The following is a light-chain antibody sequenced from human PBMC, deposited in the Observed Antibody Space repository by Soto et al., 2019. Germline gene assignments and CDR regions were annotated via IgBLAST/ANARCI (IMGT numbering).Light chain of an antibody. V-gene: IGKV3D-20*02. CDR3: QQRTDRPPWT. CDR2: GAS. J-gene: IGKJ1*01. Sequence: EIVLTQSPGTLSLSPGERAILSCRASQSVSSSYLAWYQQKPGQAPRLLIYGASSRATGIPDRFSGSGSGTDFTLSISCLEPEDFAVYYCQQRTDRPPWTFGQGTKVDIK. CDR1: QSVSSSY.